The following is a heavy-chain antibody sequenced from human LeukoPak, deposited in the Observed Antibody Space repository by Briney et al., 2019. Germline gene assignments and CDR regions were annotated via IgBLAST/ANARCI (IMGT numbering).Heavy chain of an antibody. V-gene: IGHV3-11*06. D-gene: IGHD6-19*01. CDR3: TRVVSVASYYFDY. Sequence: GGSLRLSCAASGFTFSDYYMSWIRQAPGKGLEWISYIGSSSSYTLFADSVKGRFTISRDNAKNSLYLQMNSLRAEDTAVYYCTRVVSVASYYFDYWGQGTLVTVSS. CDR2: IGSSSSYT. CDR1: GFTFSDYY. J-gene: IGHJ4*02.